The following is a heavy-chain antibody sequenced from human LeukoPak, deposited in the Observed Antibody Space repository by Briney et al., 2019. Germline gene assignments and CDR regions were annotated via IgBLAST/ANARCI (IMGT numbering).Heavy chain of an antibody. CDR3: ARGALGLRLGELSLYFDY. V-gene: IGHV3-48*03. D-gene: IGHD3-16*02. J-gene: IGHJ4*02. CDR2: ISSSGSTI. Sequence: GGSLRLSCAASGFTFSSYEMNWVRQAPGKGLEGVSYISSSGSTIYYADSVKGRFTISRDNAKNSLYLQMNSLRAEDTAVYYCARGALGLRLGELSLYFDYWVQGTLVTVSS. CDR1: GFTFSSYE.